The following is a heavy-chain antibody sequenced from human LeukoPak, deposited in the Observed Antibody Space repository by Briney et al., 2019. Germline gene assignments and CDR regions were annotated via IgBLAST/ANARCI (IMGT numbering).Heavy chain of an antibody. CDR1: GYTFTSYD. D-gene: IGHD6-13*01. J-gene: IGHJ6*03. CDR2: MNPNSGNT. V-gene: IGHV1-8*03. Sequence: GASVKVSCKASGYTFTSYDINWVRQATGQGLEWMGWMNPNSGNTGYAQKFQGRVTITRNTSISTAYMELSSLRSEDTAVYYCARVFSSSWYESHYYYYYMDVWGKGTTVTVSS. CDR3: ARVFSSSWYESHYYYYYMDV.